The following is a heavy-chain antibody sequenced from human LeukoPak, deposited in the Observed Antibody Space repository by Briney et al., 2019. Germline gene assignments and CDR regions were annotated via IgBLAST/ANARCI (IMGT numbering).Heavy chain of an antibody. D-gene: IGHD3-22*01. CDR2: ISSSSSYI. CDR1: GFTFSSYG. J-gene: IGHJ6*03. CDR3: ARDGLVVVTGYYYYYMDV. Sequence: PGGSLRLSCAASGFTFSSYGMNWVRQAPGKGLEWVSYISSSSSYIYYADSVKGRFTISRDNAKNSLYLQMNSLRAEDTAVYYCARDGLVVVTGYYYYYMDVWGKGTTVTISS. V-gene: IGHV3-21*05.